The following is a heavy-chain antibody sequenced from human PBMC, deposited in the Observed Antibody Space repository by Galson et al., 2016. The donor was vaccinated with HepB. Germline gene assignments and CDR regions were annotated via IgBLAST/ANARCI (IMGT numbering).Heavy chain of an antibody. J-gene: IGHJ4*02. D-gene: IGHD4-23*01. CDR3: VRNSAAVGH. Sequence: SLRLSCAASGFTFSSYWMNWVRQAPGKGLEWVAIIKQDGSAKYYVDSLKGRFTISRDNAKNSLFLQLNSLRPEDTAVYFCVRNSAAVGHWGQGTLVTVSS. CDR2: IKQDGSAK. V-gene: IGHV3-7*02. CDR1: GFTFSSYW.